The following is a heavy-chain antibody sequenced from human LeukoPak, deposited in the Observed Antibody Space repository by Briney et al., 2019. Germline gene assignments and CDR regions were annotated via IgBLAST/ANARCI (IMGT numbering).Heavy chain of an antibody. J-gene: IGHJ4*02. Sequence: GSLRLSCAASGFTFSSYSMNWVRQAPGKGLEWVSSISSSSSYIYYADSVKGRFTISRDNAKNSLYLQMNSLRAEDTAVYYCASTSGQYYYDSSGTYNWGQGTLVTVSS. CDR2: ISSSSSYI. D-gene: IGHD3-22*01. CDR1: GFTFSSYS. CDR3: ASTSGQYYYDSSGTYN. V-gene: IGHV3-21*01.